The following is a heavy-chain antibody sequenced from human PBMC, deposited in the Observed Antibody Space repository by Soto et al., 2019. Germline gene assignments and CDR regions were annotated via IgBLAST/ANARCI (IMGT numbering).Heavy chain of an antibody. CDR2: INPNSGGT. V-gene: IGHV1-2*04. D-gene: IGHD3-10*01. CDR1: GYTFTGYY. Sequence: ASVKVSCKASGYTFTGYYMHWVRQAPGQGLEWKGWINPNSGGTNYAQKFQGWVTMTRDTSISTAYMELSRLRSDDTAVYYCARGGSLWFGELSAYYYGMDVWGQGTTVTVSS. CDR3: ARGGSLWFGELSAYYYGMDV. J-gene: IGHJ6*02.